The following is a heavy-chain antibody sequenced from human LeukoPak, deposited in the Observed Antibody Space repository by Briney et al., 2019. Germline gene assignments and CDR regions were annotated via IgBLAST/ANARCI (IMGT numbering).Heavy chain of an antibody. Sequence: GGSLRLSCAASGFTFNYAWMSWVRQVPGKGLEWVGQTVSEIDGGTTDYATPVKGRFTISRDDSKSTLYLQMNSLKIEDTAVYYCTTDEDWNYARKDVWGQGATVIVSS. D-gene: IGHD1-7*01. CDR2: TVSEIDGGTT. J-gene: IGHJ6*02. CDR1: GFTFNYAW. V-gene: IGHV3-15*04. CDR3: TTDEDWNYARKDV.